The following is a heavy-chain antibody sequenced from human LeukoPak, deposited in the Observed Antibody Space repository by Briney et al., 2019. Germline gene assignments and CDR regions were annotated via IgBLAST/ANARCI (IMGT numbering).Heavy chain of an antibody. D-gene: IGHD2-2*01. V-gene: IGHV4-4*09. CDR2: IYTSGRT. CDR1: GGSVSRYY. Sequence: PSEPLSLTCTVSGGSVSRYYWSWIRQSPGKGLEWIGYIYTSGRTDYNPSLKSRVNILVDTSKSQVLLILRSVTAADTAVYHCAGGPAWVGTAFDFWSQGSLVTVSS. J-gene: IGHJ4*02. CDR3: AGGPAWVGTAFDF.